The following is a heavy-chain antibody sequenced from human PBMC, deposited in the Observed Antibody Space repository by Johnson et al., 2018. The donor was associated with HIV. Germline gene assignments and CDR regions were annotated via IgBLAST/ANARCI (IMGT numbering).Heavy chain of an antibody. V-gene: IGHV3-74*02. D-gene: IGHD1-1*01. Sequence: VQLVESGGGLVQPGGSLRLSCAASGFTFSSYWMHWVRQAPGKGLVWVSRINSDGSSTSYADSVKGRFTISRDNAKNTLYLQMNSLRAEDTAVYYCARGTGTDDAFDIWGQGTMVTVSS. CDR3: ARGTGTDDAFDI. CDR2: INSDGSST. CDR1: GFTFSSYW. J-gene: IGHJ3*02.